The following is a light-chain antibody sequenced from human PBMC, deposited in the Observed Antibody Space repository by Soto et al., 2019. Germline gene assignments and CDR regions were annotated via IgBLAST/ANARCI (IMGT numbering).Light chain of an antibody. CDR2: DVT. J-gene: IGLJ1*01. V-gene: IGLV2-11*01. Sequence: QSALTQPASVSGSPGQSIAISCTGTSSDVGGYNFVSWYQHPPGKAPKLMLYDVTNRPSGVPDRFSGSKSDNTASLTISGLQAEDEADYYCCSYAGSDTYVFGTGTKVTVL. CDR1: SSDVGGYNF. CDR3: CSYAGSDTYV.